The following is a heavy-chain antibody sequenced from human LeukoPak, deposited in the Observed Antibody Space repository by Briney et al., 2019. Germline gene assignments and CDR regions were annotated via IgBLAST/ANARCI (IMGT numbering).Heavy chain of an antibody. Sequence: GASVKVSCKASGYTFTSYDINWVRQATGQGLEWMGWMNPNSGNTGYAQKFQGRVTMTRNTSISTAYMELSSLRSEDTAVYYCATENLGYCSSTSCAYFDYWGQGTLVTVSS. CDR1: GYTFTSYD. CDR3: ATENLGYCSSTSCAYFDY. CDR2: MNPNSGNT. V-gene: IGHV1-8*01. J-gene: IGHJ4*02. D-gene: IGHD2-2*01.